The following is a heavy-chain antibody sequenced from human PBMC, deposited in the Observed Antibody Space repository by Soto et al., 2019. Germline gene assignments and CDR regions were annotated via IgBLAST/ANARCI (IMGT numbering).Heavy chain of an antibody. CDR3: ARDKITGLFDY. V-gene: IGHV4-34*01. CDR2: INHSGST. Sequence: SETLSLTCAVYGGSFSGFYWTWIRQPPGTGLEWIGEINHSGSTNYNPSLKSRVTISVDTSKNQFSLKLTSVTAADTAVYYCARDKITGLFDYWGQGTLVTVSS. CDR1: GGSFSGFY. J-gene: IGHJ4*02. D-gene: IGHD2-8*02.